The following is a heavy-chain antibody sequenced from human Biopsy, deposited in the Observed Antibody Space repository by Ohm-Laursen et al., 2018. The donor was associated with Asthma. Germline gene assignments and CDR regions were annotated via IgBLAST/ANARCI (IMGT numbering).Heavy chain of an antibody. CDR3: AKVHRVYAMVGYFDY. J-gene: IGHJ4*02. Sequence: SLRLSCAASGFTFSSYGMLWVRQAPGKGLEWVAVIWYDGSNKYYADSVKGRFTISRDNSKNTLYLQMNSLRAEDTAVYYCAKVHRVYAMVGYFDYWGQGTLVTVSS. CDR1: GFTFSSYG. D-gene: IGHD2-8*01. V-gene: IGHV3-33*06. CDR2: IWYDGSNK.